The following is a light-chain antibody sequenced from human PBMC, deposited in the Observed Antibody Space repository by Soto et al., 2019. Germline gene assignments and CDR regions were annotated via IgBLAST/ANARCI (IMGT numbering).Light chain of an antibody. CDR3: QQVKSYPRT. Sequence: DIQMTPSPSSLSASVGDRVTITCRASQAITNNLAWYQQTPGNPPRLLIYEESTLHSGVPSRFSGRKVGTQFILTIDSLQPEDFATYYCQQVKSYPRTFGGGTKVDIK. CDR2: EES. V-gene: IGKV1-9*01. J-gene: IGKJ4*01. CDR1: QAITNN.